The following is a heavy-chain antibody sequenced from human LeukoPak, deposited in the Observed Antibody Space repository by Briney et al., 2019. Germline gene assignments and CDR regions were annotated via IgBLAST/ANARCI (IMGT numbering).Heavy chain of an antibody. J-gene: IGHJ6*03. Sequence: PGGSLRLFCAASGFTFDDYGMSWVRQAPGKGLEWVSGINWNGGSTGYADSVKGRFTISRDNAKNSLYLQMNSLRAEDTALYYCASSPPTPYSSSSNYYYYMDVWGKGTTVTVSS. D-gene: IGHD6-6*01. CDR2: INWNGGST. V-gene: IGHV3-20*04. CDR3: ASSPPTPYSSSSNYYYYMDV. CDR1: GFTFDDYG.